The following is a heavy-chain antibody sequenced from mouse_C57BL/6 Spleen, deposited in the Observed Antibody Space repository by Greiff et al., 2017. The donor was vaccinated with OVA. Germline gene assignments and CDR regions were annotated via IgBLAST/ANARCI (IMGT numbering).Heavy chain of an antibody. CDR2: ISDGGSYT. CDR1: GFTFSSYA. Sequence: EVQRVESGGGLVKPGGSLKLSCAASGFTFSSYAISSALHTPEKRQHPISPISDGGSYTYYPDNVKGRFTISRDNAKNNLYLQMSHLKSEDTAMYYCARGGTTVVATSDYFDYWGQGTTLTVSS. CDR3: ARGGTTVVATSDYFDY. D-gene: IGHD1-1*01. J-gene: IGHJ2*01. V-gene: IGHV5-4*01.